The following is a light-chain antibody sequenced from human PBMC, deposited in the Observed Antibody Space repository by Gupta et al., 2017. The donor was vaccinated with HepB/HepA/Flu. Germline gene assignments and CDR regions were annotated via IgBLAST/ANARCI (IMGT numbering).Light chain of an antibody. CDR2: GAS. Sequence: DVQMTQSPSSLSASVGDRVTITCQASQDIGGSLNWYQQKPGKAPQLLIYGASNLEPGVPAKSSGSGSGTHFSFTINNLQPEDFATYYCQKADSLPIIFGGGTRLE. CDR1: QDIGGS. CDR3: QKADSLPII. V-gene: IGKV1-33*01. J-gene: IGKJ4*01.